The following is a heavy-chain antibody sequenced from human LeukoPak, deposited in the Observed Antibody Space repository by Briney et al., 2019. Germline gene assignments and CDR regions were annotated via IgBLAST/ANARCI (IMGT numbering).Heavy chain of an antibody. CDR2: MYYSGNS. V-gene: IGHV4-59*11. J-gene: IGHJ5*02. D-gene: IGHD2-2*01. CDR1: GASIRSHY. Sequence: SETLSLTCTVSGASIRSHYWSWIRQPPGKGLEWIGYMYYSGNSNYNPSLKSRVTISVDTSKNQFSLKLSSVTAADTAVYYCARSPPAAMEWFDPWGQGTLVTVSS. CDR3: ARSPPAAMEWFDP.